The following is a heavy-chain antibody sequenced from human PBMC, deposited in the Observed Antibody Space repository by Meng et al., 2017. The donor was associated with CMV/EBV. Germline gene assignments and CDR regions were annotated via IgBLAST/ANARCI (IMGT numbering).Heavy chain of an antibody. V-gene: IGHV3-23*03. Sequence: GGSLRLSCAASGFTFSSYAMSWVRQAPGKGLEWVSVIFSGGGSTYYAESVKGRFTISRDNSENTLYLQMNSLGAEDTAVYYCAKDNRITMVRGVTSYWFDPWGQGTLVTVSS. CDR1: GFTFSSYA. D-gene: IGHD3-10*01. CDR2: IFSGGGST. J-gene: IGHJ5*02. CDR3: AKDNRITMVRGVTSYWFDP.